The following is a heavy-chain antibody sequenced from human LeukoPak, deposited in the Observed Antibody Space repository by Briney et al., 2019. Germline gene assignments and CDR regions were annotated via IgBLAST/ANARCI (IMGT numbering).Heavy chain of an antibody. J-gene: IGHJ6*03. CDR2: IRYDGSNK. D-gene: IGHD3-10*01. V-gene: IGHV3-30*02. CDR1: GFTFSSYG. Sequence: PGGSLRLSCAASGFTFSSYGMHWVRQAPGKGLEWVAFIRYDGSNKYYADSVKGRFTISRDNSKNTLYLQMNSLRAEDTAVYYCAKDSGPMVRGKYYYYYYMDVWGKGTTVTISS. CDR3: AKDSGPMVRGKYYYYYYMDV.